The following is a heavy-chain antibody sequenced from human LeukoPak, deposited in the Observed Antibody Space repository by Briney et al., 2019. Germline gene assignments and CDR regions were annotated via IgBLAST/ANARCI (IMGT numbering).Heavy chain of an antibody. V-gene: IGHV1-2*02. D-gene: IGHD3-10*01. CDR1: GYSFTDYF. CDR2: INPNSGGT. J-gene: IGHJ4*02. Sequence: ASVKVSCKASGYSFTDYFIHWVRQAPGQGLEWMGWINPNSGGTNYAQKFQGRVTMTRDTSTSTVYMELSSLRSEDTAVYYCARGYYGSGSYPNLDYWGQGTLVTVSS. CDR3: ARGYYGSGSYPNLDY.